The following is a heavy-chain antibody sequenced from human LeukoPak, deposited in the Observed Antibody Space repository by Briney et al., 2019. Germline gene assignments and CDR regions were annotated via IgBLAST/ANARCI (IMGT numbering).Heavy chain of an antibody. D-gene: IGHD3-3*01. Sequence: SETLSLTCTVSGGSISSRSYYWGWIRQPPGKGLEWIGSIYYTGSTYYNPSLKSRVTMSVDTSKNQFSLKLRSVTAADTAVYYCARGARGYYDFWSGPKDNWFDPWGQGTLVTVSS. CDR1: GGSISSRSYY. J-gene: IGHJ5*02. V-gene: IGHV4-39*01. CDR2: IYYTGST. CDR3: ARGARGYYDFWSGPKDNWFDP.